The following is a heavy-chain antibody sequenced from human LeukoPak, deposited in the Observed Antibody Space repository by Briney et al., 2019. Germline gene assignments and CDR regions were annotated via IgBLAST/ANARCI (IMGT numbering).Heavy chain of an antibody. J-gene: IGHJ6*02. V-gene: IGHV6-1*01. CDR2: TYYRSKWYN. CDR3: ARERVARYSSSWFSPRRYGMDV. Sequence: SQTLSLTCAISGDGVSSNSAAWNWIRQSPSRGLEWLGRTYYRSKWYNDYAVSVKSRITINPDTSKNQFSLQLNSVTPEDTAVYYCARERVARYSSSWFSPRRYGMDVWGQGTTVTVSS. CDR1: GDGVSSNSAA. D-gene: IGHD6-13*01.